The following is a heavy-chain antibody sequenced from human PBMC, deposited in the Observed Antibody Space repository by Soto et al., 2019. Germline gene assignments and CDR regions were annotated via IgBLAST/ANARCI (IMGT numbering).Heavy chain of an antibody. V-gene: IGHV3-53*01. Sequence: GGSLRLSCVFSGFSVSSSYMSWVRQAPEKGLEWVSVFYSGGTTYYADSVKGRFTISRHSSNNTLYLQMNSLRAEDTAVYYCARDSDGVLDYWGQGTPVTVSS. CDR1: GFSVSSSY. CDR2: FYSGGTT. CDR3: ARDSDGVLDY. J-gene: IGHJ4*02. D-gene: IGHD4-17*01.